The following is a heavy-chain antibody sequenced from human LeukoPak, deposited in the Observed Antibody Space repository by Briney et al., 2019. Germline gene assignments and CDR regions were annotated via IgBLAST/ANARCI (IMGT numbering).Heavy chain of an antibody. CDR3: ARGAWFGELLL. J-gene: IGHJ4*02. CDR2: IYSGGNT. CDR1: GGSISSYY. Sequence: SETLSLTCTVSGGSISSYYWTWIRQPAGKALEWIGRIYSGGNTNYNPSLESRVTISVDTSKNQFSLKLSSVTAADTAVYYCARGAWFGELLLWGQGTLVTVSS. V-gene: IGHV4-4*07. D-gene: IGHD3-10*01.